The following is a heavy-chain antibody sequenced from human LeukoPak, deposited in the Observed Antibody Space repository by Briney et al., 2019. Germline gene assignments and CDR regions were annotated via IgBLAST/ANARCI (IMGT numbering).Heavy chain of an antibody. CDR1: GGSISSYY. D-gene: IGHD1-26*01. CDR2: IYTSGRT. Sequence: KPSETLSLTCTVSGGSISSYYWSWIRQPAGKGLEWVVRIYTSGRTHYTPSIKSRVTMSVYTSKNQFSRKLSSVAAADTAVYYCARDPIVGATLGLFDPWAREPWSPSPQ. V-gene: IGHV4-4*07. J-gene: IGHJ5*02. CDR3: ARDPIVGATLGLFDP.